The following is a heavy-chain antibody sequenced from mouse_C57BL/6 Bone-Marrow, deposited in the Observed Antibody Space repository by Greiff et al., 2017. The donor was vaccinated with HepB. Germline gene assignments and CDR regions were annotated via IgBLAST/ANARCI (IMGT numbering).Heavy chain of an antibody. CDR1: GYAFTNYL. CDR3: ARYPIYYGHY. Sequence: QVHVKQSGAELVRPGTSVKLSCKASGYAFTNYLIEWVKQRPGQVLEWIGVINPGSGGTNYNEKFKGKATLTADKSSSTAYMQLSSLTSEDSAVYFCARYPIYYGHYGGQGTTLTVSS. J-gene: IGHJ2*01. V-gene: IGHV1-54*01. CDR2: INPGSGGT. D-gene: IGHD2-1*01.